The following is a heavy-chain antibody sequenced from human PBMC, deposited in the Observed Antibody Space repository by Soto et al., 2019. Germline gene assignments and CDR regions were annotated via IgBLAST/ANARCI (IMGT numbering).Heavy chain of an antibody. CDR3: ARRYGKNAFDI. D-gene: IGHD5-18*01. Sequence: QVQLQESGPGLVKPSETLSLTCTVSGGSISSYYWSWIRQPPGKGLEWIGYIYYSGSTNYNPSLKSRVTTSVDTSKNQSSLKLSSVTAADTAVYYCARRYGKNAFDIWGQGTMVTVSS. CDR2: IYYSGST. V-gene: IGHV4-59*01. J-gene: IGHJ3*02. CDR1: GGSISSYY.